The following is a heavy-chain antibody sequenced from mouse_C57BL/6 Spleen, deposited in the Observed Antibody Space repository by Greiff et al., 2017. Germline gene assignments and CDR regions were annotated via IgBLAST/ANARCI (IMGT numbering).Heavy chain of an antibody. J-gene: IGHJ4*01. Sequence: VQLQQSGPELVKPGASVKISCKASGYAFSSSWMNWVKQRPGKGLEWIGRIYPGDGDTNYNGKFKGKATLTADKSSSTAYMQLSSLTSEDSAVYFCARRAFITTVVDALAYWGQGTSVTVSA. CDR2: IYPGDGDT. V-gene: IGHV1-82*01. CDR1: GYAFSSSW. D-gene: IGHD1-1*01. CDR3: ARRAFITTVVDALAY.